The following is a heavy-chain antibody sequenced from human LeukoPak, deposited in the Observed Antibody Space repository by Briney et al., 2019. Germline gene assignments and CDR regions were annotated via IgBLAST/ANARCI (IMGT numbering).Heavy chain of an antibody. Sequence: PSETLSLTCTVSGGSISSYYWTWIRQPPGKGLEWIGYITYGGSTNYNPSLKSRVTISVDTSKNQFSLKLSSVTAADTAVYYCAATMSPFTAALRPFDYWGQGTLVTVSS. CDR2: ITYGGST. J-gene: IGHJ4*02. CDR3: AATMSPFTAALRPFDY. V-gene: IGHV4-59*12. D-gene: IGHD3-10*02. CDR1: GGSISSYY.